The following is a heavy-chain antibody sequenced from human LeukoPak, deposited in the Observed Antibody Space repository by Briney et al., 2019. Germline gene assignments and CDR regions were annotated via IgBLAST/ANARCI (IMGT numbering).Heavy chain of an antibody. J-gene: IGHJ5*02. D-gene: IGHD2-15*01. Sequence: SGPTLVKPSETLPLTCTVSGDSINSHFWSWIRQSPGKGLEWIGYFYTSGSTNINPSLKGRVTISVDTSKNQFSLKLSSVTAADTAVYYCARYCRGGSCYSGRTFDPWGQGTRVTVSS. CDR2: FYTSGST. CDR3: ARYCRGGSCYSGRTFDP. V-gene: IGHV4-4*09. CDR1: GDSINSHF.